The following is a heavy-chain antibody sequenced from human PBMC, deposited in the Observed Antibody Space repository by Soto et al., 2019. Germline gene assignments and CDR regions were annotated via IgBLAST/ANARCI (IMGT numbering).Heavy chain of an antibody. Sequence: TLSLTCTFSGSSRHILGYYLAWIRQNPGKGLEWIGYIYYTGVTYYNPSLGSRVNISVDTSKNQFSLELTSVTAADTAVYYCARDGSSTANWLDSWGQGLRVTVSS. CDR2: IYYTGVT. D-gene: IGHD2-2*01. V-gene: IGHV4-31*03. CDR3: ARDGSSTANWLDS. J-gene: IGHJ5*01. CDR1: GSSRHILGYY.